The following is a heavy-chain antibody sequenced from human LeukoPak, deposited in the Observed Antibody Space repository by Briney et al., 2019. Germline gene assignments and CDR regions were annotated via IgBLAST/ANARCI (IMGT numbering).Heavy chain of an antibody. CDR3: AKVPDGSPRGYWYFDL. J-gene: IGHJ2*01. D-gene: IGHD5-24*01. CDR1: GFNFRCQA. CDR2: IIASGGSA. Sequence: GGSLRLSFAASGFNFRCQAMSWVRPAPGKGLAWVSTIIASGGSAYYADSVKGRFSISRDNSKNTLYVQMTSLRPDDTAEYYCAKVPDGSPRGYWYFDLWGRGTLVTVSS. V-gene: IGHV3-23*01.